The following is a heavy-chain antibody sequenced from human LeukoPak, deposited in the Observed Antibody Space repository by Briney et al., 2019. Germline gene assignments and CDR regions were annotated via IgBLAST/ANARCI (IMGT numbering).Heavy chain of an antibody. V-gene: IGHV1-18*01. CDR1: GYTFTSYG. Sequence: ASVKVSCKASGYTFTSYGISWVRQAPGQGLEWMGWISAYNGSTNYAQKLQGRVTMTTDTSTSTAYMELRSLRSDGTAVYYCARDPLGIAVAVFFDYWGQGTLVTVSS. D-gene: IGHD6-19*01. CDR2: ISAYNGST. CDR3: ARDPLGIAVAVFFDY. J-gene: IGHJ4*02.